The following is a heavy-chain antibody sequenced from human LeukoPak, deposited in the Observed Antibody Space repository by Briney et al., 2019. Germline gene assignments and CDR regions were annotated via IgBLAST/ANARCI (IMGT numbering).Heavy chain of an antibody. CDR1: GFTVRSNY. J-gene: IGHJ4*02. CDR2: IYYSGST. CDR3: ARYKRYCRSSRWFFDY. V-gene: IGHV4-59*05. D-gene: IGHD2-2*01. Sequence: PGGSLRLSCAASGFTVRSNYMSWVRQAPGKGLEWIGSIYYSGSTYYNPSLKSRVTISVDTSKNQFSLKLSSVTGADTAVYYCARYKRYCRSSRWFFDYWGQGTLVTVSS.